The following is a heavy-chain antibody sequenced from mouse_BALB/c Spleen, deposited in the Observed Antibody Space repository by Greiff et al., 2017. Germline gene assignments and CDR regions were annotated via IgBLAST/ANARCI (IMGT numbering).Heavy chain of an antibody. CDR3: ARLEGDYYAMDY. Sequence: VQLQQPGAELVRPGASVKLSCKASGYTFTSYWINWVKQRPGQGLEWIGNIYPSDSYTNYNQKFKDKATLTADKSSSTAYMQLSSLTSEDSAVYYCARLEGDYYAMDYWGQGTSVTVSS. J-gene: IGHJ4*01. CDR2: IYPSDSYT. CDR1: GYTFTSYW. V-gene: IGHV1-69*02.